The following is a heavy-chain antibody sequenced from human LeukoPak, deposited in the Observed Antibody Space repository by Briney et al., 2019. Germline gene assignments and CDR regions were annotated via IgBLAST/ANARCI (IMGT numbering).Heavy chain of an antibody. J-gene: IGHJ5*01. CDR1: GGSFSGYY. Sequence: PSETLSLTCAVYGGSFSGYYWSWIRQPPGKGLEWIGEINHSGSTNYNPSLKSRVIISVDTSKNQLSLKLSSVTAADTAVYYCARGRGRAVLITTSRRSFWFDSWGQGTLVTVSS. V-gene: IGHV4-34*01. CDR2: INHSGST. CDR3: ARGRGRAVLITTSRRSFWFDS. D-gene: IGHD3-22*01.